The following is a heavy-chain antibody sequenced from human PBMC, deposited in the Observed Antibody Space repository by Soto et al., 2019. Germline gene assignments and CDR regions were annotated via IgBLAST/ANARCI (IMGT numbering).Heavy chain of an antibody. Sequence: PSETLSLTCAVFGGSFSGYYWSWIRQPPGKGLEWIGEINHSGSTNYNPSLKSRVTISVDTSKNQFSLKLSSVTAADTAVYYCARGRGRWLQPYYFVYWGEGTLV. CDR1: GGSFSGYY. V-gene: IGHV4-34*01. CDR3: ARGRGRWLQPYYFVY. J-gene: IGHJ4*02. CDR2: INHSGST. D-gene: IGHD3-16*01.